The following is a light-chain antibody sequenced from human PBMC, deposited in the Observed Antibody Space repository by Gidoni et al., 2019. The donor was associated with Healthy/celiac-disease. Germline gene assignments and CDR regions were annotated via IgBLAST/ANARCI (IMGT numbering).Light chain of an antibody. CDR3: QQRSNWPPMYT. CDR2: DAS. CDR1: QSVSSY. J-gene: IGKJ2*01. V-gene: IGKV3-11*01. Sequence: EIVLTQSPATLSLSPGERANLSCRASQSVSSYLAWYQQKPGQAPRLLIYDASNRATGIPARCSGSGSGTDFTLTISSLEPEDFAVYYCQQRSNWPPMYTFGQGTKLEIK.